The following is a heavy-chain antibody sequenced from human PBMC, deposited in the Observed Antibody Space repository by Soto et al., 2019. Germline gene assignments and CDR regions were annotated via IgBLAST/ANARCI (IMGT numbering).Heavy chain of an antibody. D-gene: IGHD3-22*01. CDR1: GYTFTSYG. CDR2: ISAYNGNT. Sequence: QVQLVQSGAEVKKPGASVKVSCKASGYTFTSYGISWVRQAPGQGLEWMGWISAYNGNTNYAQKLQGRVTMTTDTSTSTAYMDLRSLRSDDTAVYYCASSDYYDSSGYYYSVDYWGQGTLVTVSS. V-gene: IGHV1-18*01. CDR3: ASSDYYDSSGYYYSVDY. J-gene: IGHJ4*02.